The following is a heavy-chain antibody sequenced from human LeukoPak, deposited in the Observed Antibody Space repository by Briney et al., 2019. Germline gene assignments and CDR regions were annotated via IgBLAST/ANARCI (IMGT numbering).Heavy chain of an antibody. CDR3: ARRVYDYHYYMDV. D-gene: IGHD2/OR15-2a*01. V-gene: IGHV4-61*01. Sequence: SETLSLTCTVSGASVTNGLYYWSWIRQPPGKGLAWIGYIDYRGNTKYNTSLQCRVFIFVDTSESQFSLRLTSVTAADTAVYYCARRVYDYHYYMDVWGSGTTVTVSS. CDR1: GASVTNGLYY. CDR2: IDYRGNT. J-gene: IGHJ6*03.